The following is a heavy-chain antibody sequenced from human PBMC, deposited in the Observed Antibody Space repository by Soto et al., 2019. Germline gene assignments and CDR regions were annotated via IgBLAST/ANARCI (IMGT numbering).Heavy chain of an antibody. D-gene: IGHD3-3*01. CDR3: ARDRPYYDFWSGYSYQPDYYYGMDV. V-gene: IGHV1-69*13. CDR2: IIPIFGTA. J-gene: IGHJ6*02. Sequence: GASVKVSCKASGGTFSSYAISWVRQAPGQGLEWMGGIIPIFGTANYAQKFQGRVTITADESTSTAYMELSSLRSEDTAVYYCARDRPYYDFWSGYSYQPDYYYGMDVWGQATTVTVSS. CDR1: GGTFSSYA.